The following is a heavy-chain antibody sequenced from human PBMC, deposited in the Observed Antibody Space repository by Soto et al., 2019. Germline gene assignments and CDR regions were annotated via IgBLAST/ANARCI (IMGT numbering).Heavy chain of an antibody. Sequence: SETLSLTCTVSGGSINSYYWSWIRQPPGKGLEWIGYIYYSGSTTYNPSLKSRVTLSVETSKNQFSLKLRSVTGADTAAFYCARRYGGNFDYWGQGTLVTVSS. J-gene: IGHJ4*02. V-gene: IGHV4-59*01. CDR2: IYYSGST. D-gene: IGHD1-26*01. CDR3: ARRYGGNFDY. CDR1: GGSINSYY.